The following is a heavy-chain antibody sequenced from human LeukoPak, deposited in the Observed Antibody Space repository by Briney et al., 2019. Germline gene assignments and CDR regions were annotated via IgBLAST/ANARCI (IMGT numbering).Heavy chain of an antibody. Sequence: PGGSLRLSCAVSGLTFNSYEMNWVRQAPGKGLVWVSRLNSDGSTTDYADSVKGRFSISRDNAKNTLYLQMNSLRAEDTAVYYCARAGHYRFDYWGQGTLVTVSS. CDR1: GLTFNSYE. D-gene: IGHD3-16*02. J-gene: IGHJ4*02. CDR3: ARAGHYRFDY. V-gene: IGHV3-74*01. CDR2: LNSDGSTT.